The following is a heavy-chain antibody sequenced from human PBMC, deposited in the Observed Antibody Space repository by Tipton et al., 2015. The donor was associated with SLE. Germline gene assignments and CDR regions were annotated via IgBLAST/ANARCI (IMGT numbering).Heavy chain of an antibody. D-gene: IGHD6-19*01. CDR3: ARSEYSSGLIDY. Sequence: TLSLTCTVSDYSINSGYFWGWIRQPPGKGLEWIGSISHSGSTYYNPSLKSRVAISVDTSKNQFSLKLSSVTAADTAVYYCARSEYSSGLIDYWGQGTLVTVSS. V-gene: IGHV4-38-2*02. CDR2: ISHSGST. CDR1: DYSINSGYF. J-gene: IGHJ4*02.